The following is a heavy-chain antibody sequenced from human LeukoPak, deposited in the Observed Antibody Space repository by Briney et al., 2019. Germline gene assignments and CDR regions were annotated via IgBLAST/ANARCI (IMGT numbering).Heavy chain of an antibody. D-gene: IGHD1-14*01. CDR2: IDESGYYT. Sequence: PGGSLRLSCAASGFTFSKSAMGWVRQAPGKGVEWGSSIDESGYYTYYADSVRGRFTISRDNSNKTDSLQMNSLCDEATAVYYSANRPGKYIDYWGQGTLVTVSS. CDR3: ANRPGKYIDY. J-gene: IGHJ4*02. CDR1: GFTFSKSA. V-gene: IGHV3-23*05.